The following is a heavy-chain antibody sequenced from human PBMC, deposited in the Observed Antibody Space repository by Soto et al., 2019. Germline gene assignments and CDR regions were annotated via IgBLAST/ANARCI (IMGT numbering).Heavy chain of an antibody. CDR1: GGSISSGNYY. J-gene: IGHJ5*02. D-gene: IGHD4-17*01. Sequence: QVQLQESGPGLVKPSQTLSLTCTVSGGSISSGNYYWSWLRQHPGKGLEWIGYIYHSGSTYYSPSLKSRVTISVDTSKNQFSLKLSSVTAADTAIYYCAREYGDPFPSNWFDPWGQGTLVTVSS. CDR2: IYHSGST. V-gene: IGHV4-31*03. CDR3: AREYGDPFPSNWFDP.